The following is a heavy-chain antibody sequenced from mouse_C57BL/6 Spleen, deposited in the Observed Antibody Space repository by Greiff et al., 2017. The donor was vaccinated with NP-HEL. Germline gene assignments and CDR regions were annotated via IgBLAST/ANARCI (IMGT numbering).Heavy chain of an antibody. CDR1: GFTFSSYA. J-gene: IGHJ4*01. Sequence: EVQRVESGGGLVKPGGSLKLSCAASGFTFSSYAMSWVRQTPEKRLEWVATISDGGSYTYYPDNVKGRFTISRDNAKNNLYLQMSHLKSEDTAMYYCARDYDYYAMDYWGQGTSVTVSS. CDR3: ARDYDYYAMDY. CDR2: ISDGGSYT. V-gene: IGHV5-4*01.